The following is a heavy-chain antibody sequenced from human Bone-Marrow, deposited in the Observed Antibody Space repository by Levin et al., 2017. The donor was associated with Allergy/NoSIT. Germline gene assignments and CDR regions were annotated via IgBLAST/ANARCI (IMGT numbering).Heavy chain of an antibody. V-gene: IGHV3-74*01. CDR1: GFTFSNYW. J-gene: IGHJ4*02. Sequence: LAGGSLRLSCVASGFTFSNYWIHWVRQAPGKGLVWVSEIDSDGSTTRYADSVKGRFTTSRDNAKNTLYLQMNSLTVEDTAVYYCVRDNYGVDYWGQGTLVTVSS. D-gene: IGHD3-10*01. CDR3: VRDNYGVDY. CDR2: IDSDGSTT.